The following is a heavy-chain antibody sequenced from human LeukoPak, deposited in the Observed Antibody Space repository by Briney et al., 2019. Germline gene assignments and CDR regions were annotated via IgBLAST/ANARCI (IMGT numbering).Heavy chain of an antibody. Sequence: GASVKVSCKAFGYTFTRYYMHWVRQAPGQGPEWMGVISPSGGSTTYAQKFQGRVTLTRDMSTSTDYLELSSLRSEDTAVYYCARQASRGWFDPWGQGTLVTVSS. CDR2: ISPSGGST. V-gene: IGHV1-46*01. D-gene: IGHD6-13*01. CDR3: ARQASRGWFDP. CDR1: GYTFTRYY. J-gene: IGHJ5*02.